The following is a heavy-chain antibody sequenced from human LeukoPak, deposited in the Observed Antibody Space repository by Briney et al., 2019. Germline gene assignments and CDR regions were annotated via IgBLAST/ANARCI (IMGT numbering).Heavy chain of an antibody. CDR3: ARALGSSSPGYYYYYYMDV. V-gene: IGHV4-61*02. CDR2: IYTSGST. D-gene: IGHD6-6*01. Sequence: SQTLSLTCTVSGGSISSGSYYWSWIRQPAGKGLEWIGRIYTSGSTSYNPSLKSRVTISVDTSKNQFSLKLSSVTAADTAVYYCARALGSSSPGYYYYYYMDVWGKGTTVTVSS. CDR1: GGSISSGSYY. J-gene: IGHJ6*03.